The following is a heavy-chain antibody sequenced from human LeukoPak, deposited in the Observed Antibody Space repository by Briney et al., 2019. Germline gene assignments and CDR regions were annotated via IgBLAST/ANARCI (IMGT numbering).Heavy chain of an antibody. CDR2: ISNDGNNK. Sequence: PGGSLRLSCAASRFTFSGYAMHWVRQAPGKGLEWVAAISNDGNNKNYADSVKGRFTISRDNSKNTLYLQMDSPRDEDTAVYYCARGLEWLPLYWGQGTLVTVSS. D-gene: IGHD5-12*01. J-gene: IGHJ4*02. V-gene: IGHV3-30-3*01. CDR3: ARGLEWLPLY. CDR1: RFTFSGYA.